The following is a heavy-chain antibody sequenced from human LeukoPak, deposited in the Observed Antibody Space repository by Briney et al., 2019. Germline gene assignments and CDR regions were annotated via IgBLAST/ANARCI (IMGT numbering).Heavy chain of an antibody. Sequence: PGGSLRLSCAASGFTVSSNYMSWVRQAPGKGLEWVSAISGSGGSTYYADSVKGRFTISRDNSKNTLYLQMNSLRAEDTAVYYCAKDLRGVEYWGQGALVTVSS. CDR2: ISGSGGST. CDR3: AKDLRGVEY. J-gene: IGHJ4*02. CDR1: GFTVSSNY. D-gene: IGHD3-10*01. V-gene: IGHV3-23*01.